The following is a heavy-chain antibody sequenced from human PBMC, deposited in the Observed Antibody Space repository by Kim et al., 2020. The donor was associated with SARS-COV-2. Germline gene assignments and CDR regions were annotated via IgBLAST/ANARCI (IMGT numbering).Heavy chain of an antibody. Sequence: SETLSLTCAVSGGSISSSNWWSWVRQPPGKGLEWIGEIYHSGSTNYNPSLKSRVTISVDKSKNQFSLKLSSVTAADTAVYYCARNGGYSGYDHYYYYGMDVWGQGTTVTVSS. CDR3: ARNGGYSGYDHYYYYGMDV. CDR2: IYHSGST. D-gene: IGHD5-12*01. CDR1: GGSISSSNW. V-gene: IGHV4-4*02. J-gene: IGHJ6*02.